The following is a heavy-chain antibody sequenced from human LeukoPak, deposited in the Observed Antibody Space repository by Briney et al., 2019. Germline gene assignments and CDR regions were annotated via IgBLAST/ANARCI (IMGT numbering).Heavy chain of an antibody. Sequence: SETLSLTCTVSGGSISSGGYYWSWIRQHPGKGLEWIGYIYYSGSTYYNPSLKSRVTISVDTSKNQFSLKLSSVTAADTAVYYCARRGFYGDYVDYWGQGTLVTVSS. V-gene: IGHV4-31*03. CDR3: ARRGFYGDYVDY. CDR2: IYYSGST. D-gene: IGHD4-17*01. CDR1: GGSISSGGYY. J-gene: IGHJ4*02.